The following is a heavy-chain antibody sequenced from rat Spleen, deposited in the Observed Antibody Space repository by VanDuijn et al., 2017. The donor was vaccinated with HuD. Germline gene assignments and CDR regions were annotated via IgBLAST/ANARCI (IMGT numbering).Heavy chain of an antibody. CDR2: ISYGDSSGHSST. CDR3: ARRHYGYTDYFDC. V-gene: IGHV5-25*01. D-gene: IGHD1-9*01. J-gene: IGHJ2*01. CDR1: GFTFSNYG. Sequence: EVQLVESGGGLVQPGRSMKLSCAASGFTFSNYGLAWVRQAPKKGLEWVAYISYGDSSGHSSTYYRDSVKGRVTISRDNAKSTLSLQMDSLRSEDTATYYCARRHYGYTDYFDCWGQGVMVTVSS.